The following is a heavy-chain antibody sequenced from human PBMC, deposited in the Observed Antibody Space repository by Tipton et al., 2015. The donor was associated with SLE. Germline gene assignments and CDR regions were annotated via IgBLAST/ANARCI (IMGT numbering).Heavy chain of an antibody. CDR2: VPYSGST. CDR1: GGSINSRY. Sequence: TLSLTCTVSGGSINSRYWSWIRQPAGKRLEWIGYVPYSGSTNYNPSLKSRVTVSVDTSKNQFSLKLSSVTAADTAVYYCATGGYPDAFDMWGQGTMVTVSS. V-gene: IGHV4-59*11. J-gene: IGHJ3*02. D-gene: IGHD2-15*01. CDR3: ATGGYPDAFDM.